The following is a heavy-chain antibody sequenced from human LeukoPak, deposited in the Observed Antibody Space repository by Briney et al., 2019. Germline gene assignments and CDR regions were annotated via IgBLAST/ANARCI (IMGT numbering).Heavy chain of an antibody. J-gene: IGHJ4*02. CDR3: ARDQTTYSSSLPDY. D-gene: IGHD6-6*01. CDR1: GFTFSSYA. Sequence: PGRSLRLSCAASGFTFSSYAMHWVRQAPGKGLERVAVISYDGSNKYYADSVKGRFTISRDNSKDTLYLQMNSLRAEDTAVYYCARDQTTYSSSLPDYWGQGTLVTVSS. V-gene: IGHV3-30*04. CDR2: ISYDGSNK.